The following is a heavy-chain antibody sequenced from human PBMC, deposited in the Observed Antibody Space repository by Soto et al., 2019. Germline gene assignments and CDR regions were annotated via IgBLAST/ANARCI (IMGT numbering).Heavy chain of an antibody. V-gene: IGHV3-9*01. CDR3: AIDIGSAAAGGVYCGMDV. D-gene: IGHD6-13*01. Sequence: EVQLVESGGGLVQPGRSLRLSCATSGFIFDDYAMHWVRQAPGKVLEWVSGISWSSGRIDYADSVKCRFTISRDNDKNSLFWHMNNLRHDDTAIYYCAIDIGSAAAGGVYCGMDVCGQGNTVTVAS. CDR1: GFIFDDYA. J-gene: IGHJ6*02. CDR2: ISWSSGRI.